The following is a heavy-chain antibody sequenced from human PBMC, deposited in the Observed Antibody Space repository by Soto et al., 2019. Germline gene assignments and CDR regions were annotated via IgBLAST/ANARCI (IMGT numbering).Heavy chain of an antibody. CDR1: GFSFTTAGVA. V-gene: IGHV2-5*01. CDR3: AHSDGGYEIIYFDF. D-gene: IGHD5-12*01. Sequence: SGPTLVNPPQPLTLTCTFSGFSFTTAGVAVGWIRQTPGGALEWLTLIYYNDDRRFSPSLKTRLTITGDTSKNQVVLSLTNVDPGDTATYFCAHSDGGYEIIYFDFWGQGIPVTVSS. CDR2: IYYNDDR. J-gene: IGHJ4*02.